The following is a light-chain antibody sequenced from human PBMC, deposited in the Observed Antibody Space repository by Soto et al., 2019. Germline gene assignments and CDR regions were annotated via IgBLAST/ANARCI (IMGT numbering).Light chain of an antibody. CDR3: SSYADIYLYV. V-gene: IGLV2-23*01. J-gene: IGLJ1*01. CDR1: SSDVGSYNL. CDR2: EGS. Sequence: QSALTQPASVSGSPGQSITISCTGTSSDVGSYNLVSWYQQHPGKAPKLMIYEGSKRPSGVSNRFSGSKSGNTATLTIAGLQSEDEADYYCSSYADIYLYVCGPGTKATVL.